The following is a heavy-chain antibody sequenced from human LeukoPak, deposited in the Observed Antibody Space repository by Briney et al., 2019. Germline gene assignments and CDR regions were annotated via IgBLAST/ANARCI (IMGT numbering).Heavy chain of an antibody. J-gene: IGHJ4*02. CDR1: GFTFSSYA. Sequence: GGSLRLSCAASGFTFSSYAMSWVRQAPGKGLEWVSAISGSGGSTYYADSVKGRFTISRDNSKNTLYLQMNSLRAEDTAVYYCARDRGYSSSWSTAGDYWGQGTLVTVSS. CDR2: ISGSGGST. V-gene: IGHV3-23*01. D-gene: IGHD6-13*01. CDR3: ARDRGYSSSWSTAGDY.